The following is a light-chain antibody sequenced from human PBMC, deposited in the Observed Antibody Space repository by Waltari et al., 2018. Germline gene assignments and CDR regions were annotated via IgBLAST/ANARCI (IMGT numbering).Light chain of an antibody. J-gene: IGKJ4*01. CDR2: DAS. CDR3: QQRSNWPPALT. Sequence: EIVLTQSPATLSLSPGERATLSCRASQSASSYLAWYQQNPGQAPRLLIYDASNRATGIPARFSGSGSGTDFTLTISSLEPEDFAVYYCQQRSNWPPALTFGGGTKVEIK. CDR1: QSASSY. V-gene: IGKV3-11*01.